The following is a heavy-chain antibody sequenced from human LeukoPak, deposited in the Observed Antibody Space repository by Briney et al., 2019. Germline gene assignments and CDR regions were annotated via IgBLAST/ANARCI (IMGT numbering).Heavy chain of an antibody. CDR3: ARRGSGWYINWFDP. D-gene: IGHD6-19*01. J-gene: IGHJ5*02. CDR1: GGSISSSSYY. V-gene: IGHV4-39*01. CDR2: IYYSGST. Sequence: SETLSLTCTVSGGSISSSSYYWGWIRQPPGKGLEWIGSIYYSGSTYYNPSLKSRDTISVDTSKNQFSLKLSSVTAADTAVYYCARRGSGWYINWFDPWGQGTLVTVSS.